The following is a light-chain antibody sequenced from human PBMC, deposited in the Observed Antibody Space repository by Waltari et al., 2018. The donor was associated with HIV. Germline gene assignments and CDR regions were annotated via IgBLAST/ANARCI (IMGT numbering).Light chain of an antibody. CDR2: EVN. J-gene: IGLJ3*02. V-gene: IGLV2-23*02. CDR3: CSYAGSSTLV. CDR1: TRDVARYYI. Sequence: QSALTPPASVSGSPGQSLTLSCTGPTRDVARYYIVPWYQHHPGKATKIMLFEVNKRSSGVSNRVSGSKSGNTASLTISGLQAEDEADFYCCSYAGSSTLVFGGGTKLTVL.